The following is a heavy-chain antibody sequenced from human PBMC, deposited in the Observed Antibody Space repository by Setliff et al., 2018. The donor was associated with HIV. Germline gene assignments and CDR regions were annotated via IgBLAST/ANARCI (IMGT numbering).Heavy chain of an antibody. CDR2: IHHTGSA. D-gene: IGHD3-22*01. Sequence: PSETLSLTCAVSDGSFSDYYWAWIRQAPGKGLEWLGLIHHTGSATYNPSLQSRVAVSVNMPNNQFFLELTSVTAADTGLYYCASPMFYDGKVVWGQGTPVTVSS. J-gene: IGHJ4*02. V-gene: IGHV4-34*01. CDR3: ASPMFYDGKVV. CDR1: DGSFSDYY.